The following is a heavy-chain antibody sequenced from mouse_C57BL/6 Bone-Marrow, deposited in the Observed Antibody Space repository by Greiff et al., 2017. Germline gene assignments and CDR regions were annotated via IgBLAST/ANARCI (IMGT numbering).Heavy chain of an antibody. D-gene: IGHD1-1*01. V-gene: IGHV2-6-1*01. Sequence: VQLQQSGPGLVAPSQSLSITCTVSGFSLTSYGVHWVRQPPGKGLEWLVVLWSDGSTTYNSALKSRLSISKDNSKSPVFLKMNILQPDDTAMYYCARQDYYGSSYGYYAMDYRGQGTSVTVSS. CDR2: LWSDGST. CDR1: GFSLTSYG. CDR3: ARQDYYGSSYGYYAMDY. J-gene: IGHJ4*01.